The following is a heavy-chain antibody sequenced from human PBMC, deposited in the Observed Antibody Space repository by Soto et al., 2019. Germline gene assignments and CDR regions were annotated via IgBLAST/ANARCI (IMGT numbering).Heavy chain of an antibody. Sequence: SSVKVSCKASGGTFSSYAISWVRQAPGQGLEWMGGIIPIFGTANYAQKFQGRVTITADESTSTAYMELSSLRSEDTAVYYCAGVPQRGSYSPFYGMDVWGQGATVTVSS. CDR1: GGTFSSYA. CDR3: AGVPQRGSYSPFYGMDV. V-gene: IGHV1-69*13. J-gene: IGHJ6*02. CDR2: IIPIFGTA. D-gene: IGHD3-10*01.